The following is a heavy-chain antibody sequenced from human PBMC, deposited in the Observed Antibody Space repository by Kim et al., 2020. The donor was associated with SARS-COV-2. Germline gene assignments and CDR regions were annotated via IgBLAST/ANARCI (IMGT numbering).Heavy chain of an antibody. J-gene: IGHJ3*02. CDR2: IYNSGST. CDR1: GGSISSGGYY. D-gene: IGHD6-19*01. V-gene: IGHV4-31*03. CDR3: ASVPITVPATDALGI. Sequence: SETLSLTCTVSGGSISSGGYYWSWIRQHPGKGLEWIGNIYNSGSTFYKPSLKSRVTISVDTSKNQFSLKLSSVTAADTAVYYCASVPITVPATDALGIWGQGTMVTVSS.